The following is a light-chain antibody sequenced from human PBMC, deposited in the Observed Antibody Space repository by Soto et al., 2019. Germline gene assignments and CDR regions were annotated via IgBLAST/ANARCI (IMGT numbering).Light chain of an antibody. CDR3: SSYTSSTPYV. CDR2: EVS. Sequence: QSALTQPPSVSGSPGQSVTISCSGTSGDVGSYNRVSWYQQPPGTAPKIMIYEVSNRPSGVPDRFSGSKSGNTASLTISGLQAEDEADYYCSSYTSSTPYVFGTGTKLTVL. J-gene: IGLJ1*01. CDR1: SGDVGSYNR. V-gene: IGLV2-18*02.